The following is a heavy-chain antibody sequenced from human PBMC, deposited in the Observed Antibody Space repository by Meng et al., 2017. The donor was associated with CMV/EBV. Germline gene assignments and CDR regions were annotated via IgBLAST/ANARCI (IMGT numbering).Heavy chain of an antibody. D-gene: IGHD3-3*01. J-gene: IGHJ6*02. CDR3: ARDFRAVPVLRFLEWSSYGMDV. V-gene: IGHV4-34*01. CDR2: INHSGST. CDR1: GGSFSGYY. Sequence: GSLRLSCAVYGGSFSGYYWSWIRQPPGKGLEWIGEINHSGSTNYNPSLKSRVTISVDTSKNQFSLKLSSVTAADTAVYYCARDFRAVPVLRFLEWSSYGMDVWGQGTTVTVSS.